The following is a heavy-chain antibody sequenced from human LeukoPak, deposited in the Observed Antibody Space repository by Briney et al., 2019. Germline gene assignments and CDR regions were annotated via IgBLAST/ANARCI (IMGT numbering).Heavy chain of an antibody. CDR3: AREFLAGDFDY. CDR1: GFTFSSCS. D-gene: IGHD3-10*01. J-gene: IGHJ4*02. CDR2: IYYSGST. Sequence: GSLRLSCVASGFTFSSCSMNWVRQPPGKGLEWIGSIYYSGSTYYNPSLKSRVTISVDTSKNQFSLKLSSVTAADTAVYYCAREFLAGDFDYWGQGTLVTVSS. V-gene: IGHV4-39*07.